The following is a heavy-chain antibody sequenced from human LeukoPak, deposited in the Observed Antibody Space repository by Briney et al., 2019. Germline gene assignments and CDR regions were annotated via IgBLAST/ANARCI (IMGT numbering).Heavy chain of an antibody. CDR1: GGSISSSSYY. J-gene: IGHJ4*02. CDR2: IYYSGST. D-gene: IGHD3-10*01. Sequence: LETLSLTCTVSGGSISSSSYYWGWIRQPPGKGLEWIGSIYYSGSTYYNPSLKSRVTISVDTSKNQFSLKLSSVTAADTAVYYCATDRARGGDSFDYWGQGTLVTVSS. V-gene: IGHV4-39*02. CDR3: ATDRARGGDSFDY.